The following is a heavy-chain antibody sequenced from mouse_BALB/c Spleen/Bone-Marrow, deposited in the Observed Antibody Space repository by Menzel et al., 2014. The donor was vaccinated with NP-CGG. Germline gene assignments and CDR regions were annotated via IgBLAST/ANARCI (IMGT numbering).Heavy chain of an antibody. D-gene: IGHD2-4*01. V-gene: IGHV3-2*02. CDR1: GYSITSDYA. Sequence: DVKLQESGPGLVKPSQSLSLTCTVIGYSITSDYAWNWIRQFPGNKLEWMGYISYSGSTSYNPSLKSRISITRDTSKNQFFLQLNSVTTEDTATYYCARGITTAWFAYWGQGTLVTVSA. J-gene: IGHJ3*01. CDR2: ISYSGST. CDR3: ARGITTAWFAY.